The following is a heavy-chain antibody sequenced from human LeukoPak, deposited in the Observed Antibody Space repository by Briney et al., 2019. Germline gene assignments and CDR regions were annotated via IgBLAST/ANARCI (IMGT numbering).Heavy chain of an antibody. CDR1: GFTFSSYA. V-gene: IGHV3-64D*06. D-gene: IGHD2-15*01. J-gene: IGHJ4*02. CDR2: ISSNGGST. Sequence: GGSLRLSCSASGFTFSSYAMHWVRQAPGKGLEYVSAISSNGGSTYYADSVKGRFTISRDNSKNTLYLQMSSLRAEDTAVYYCARDPCSGGSCYIHPFDYWGQGTLVTVSS. CDR3: ARDPCSGGSCYIHPFDY.